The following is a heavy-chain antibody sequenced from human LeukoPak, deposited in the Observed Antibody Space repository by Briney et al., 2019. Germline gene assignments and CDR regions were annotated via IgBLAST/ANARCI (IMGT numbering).Heavy chain of an antibody. D-gene: IGHD2-2*02. Sequence: GGSLRLSCAASGFTFSSYSMNWVRQAPGKGLEWVSSISSSSSYIYYADSVKGRFTISRDNAKNSLYLQMNSLRAEDTAVYYCARGRRYCSSTSCYTDDYWGQGTLVTVSS. V-gene: IGHV3-21*01. CDR1: GFTFSSYS. J-gene: IGHJ4*02. CDR2: ISSSSSYI. CDR3: ARGRRYCSSTSCYTDDY.